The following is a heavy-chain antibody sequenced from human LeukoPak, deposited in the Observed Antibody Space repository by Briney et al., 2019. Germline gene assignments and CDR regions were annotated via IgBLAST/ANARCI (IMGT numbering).Heavy chain of an antibody. D-gene: IGHD1-1*01. CDR2: IYYSGTT. CDR1: GVSISGSY. V-gene: IGHV4-59*01. CDR3: ARKTTGTMSPYFDY. J-gene: IGHJ4*02. Sequence: SETLSLTYTVSGVSISGSYWSWIRQLPGKELEWIGYIYYSGTTNYNPSLKSRVTISVDTSRNQFSLKLSSVTAADTAVYYCARKTTGTMSPYFDYWGQGTLVTVSS.